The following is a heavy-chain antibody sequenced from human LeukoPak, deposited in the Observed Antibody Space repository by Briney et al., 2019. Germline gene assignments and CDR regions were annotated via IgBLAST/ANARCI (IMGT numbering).Heavy chain of an antibody. CDR2: ISYSGST. V-gene: IGHV4-31*03. CDR3: ARDSGSYYFAY. J-gene: IGHJ4*02. D-gene: IGHD1-26*01. CDR1: GGSISSGGYY. Sequence: SETLSLTCTVSGGSISSGGYYWSWIRQHPGKGLEWIGYISYSGSTYYNPSLKSRVTISVDTSKNQFSLKLSSVTAADTAVYYCARDSGSYYFAYWGQGTLVTVSS.